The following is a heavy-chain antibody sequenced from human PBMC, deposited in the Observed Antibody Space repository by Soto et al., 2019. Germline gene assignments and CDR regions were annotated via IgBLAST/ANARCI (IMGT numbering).Heavy chain of an antibody. Sequence: ASVKVSCKASGYTFTSYDINWVRQATGQGLEWMGWMNPNSGNTGYAQKFQGRVTRTRNTSISTAYMELSSLRSEDTAVYYCARGAIEYYDFWIGYFYGMDVWGQGTTVTVSS. CDR3: ARGAIEYYDFWIGYFYGMDV. D-gene: IGHD3-3*01. CDR1: GYTFTSYD. CDR2: MNPNSGNT. V-gene: IGHV1-8*01. J-gene: IGHJ6*02.